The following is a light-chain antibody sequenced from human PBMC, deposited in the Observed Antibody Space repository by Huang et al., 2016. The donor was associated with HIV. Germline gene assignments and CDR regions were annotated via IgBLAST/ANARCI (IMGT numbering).Light chain of an antibody. Sequence: DIVMTQSPLSLPVTPGEPASISCKSSQSLLHSNGYNYLDWYLQKQGQSPQLLISLGSNRASGVPDRFSGSGSGTDFTLKISRVEAEDVGVYYCMQALETPITFGQGTRLEIK. V-gene: IGKV2-28*01. CDR2: LGS. CDR3: MQALETPIT. J-gene: IGKJ5*01. CDR1: QSLLHSNGYNY.